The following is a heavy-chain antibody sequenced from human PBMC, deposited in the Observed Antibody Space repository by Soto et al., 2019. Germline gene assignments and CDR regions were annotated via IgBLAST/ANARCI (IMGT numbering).Heavy chain of an antibody. CDR2: ISYDGSNK. CDR1: GFTFSSYA. D-gene: IGHD3-10*01. Sequence: QVQLVESGGGVVQPGRSLRLSCAASGFTFSSYAMHWVRQAPGKGLEWVAVISYDGSNKYYADSVKGRFTISRDNSKNTLYLQMNSLRAEDTAVYYCARDAGGGARVSRASWFDPWGQGTLVTVSS. V-gene: IGHV3-30-3*01. CDR3: ARDAGGGARVSRASWFDP. J-gene: IGHJ5*02.